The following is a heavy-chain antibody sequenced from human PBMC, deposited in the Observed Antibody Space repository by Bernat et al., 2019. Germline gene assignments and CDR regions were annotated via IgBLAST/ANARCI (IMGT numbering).Heavy chain of an antibody. CDR1: GGSVSITSSY. CDR2: VYYSGTT. Sequence: QMQLEESGPGLLKPSETLSLHCSVSGGSVSITSSYWGWVRQPPGEGLEWIGTVYYSGTTNYNPSLRSRATISVDTSKNQFSLKLSSVTATDTAVYYCARRGGVTTDYYYMDVWGKGTTVIVS. V-gene: IGHV4-39*01. D-gene: IGHD4-17*01. CDR3: ARRGGVTTDYYYMDV. J-gene: IGHJ6*03.